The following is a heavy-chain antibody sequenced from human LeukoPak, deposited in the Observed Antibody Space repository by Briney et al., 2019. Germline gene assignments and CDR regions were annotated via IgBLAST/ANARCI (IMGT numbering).Heavy chain of an antibody. CDR1: GYTFTGYY. Sequence: ASVKVSCKASGYTFTGYYMHWVRQAPGQGLEWMGWINPNSGGTNYAQKFQGRVTMTRDTSISTAYMELSRLRSDDTAVYYCAREGIAAAGQIAYYYYMDVWGKGTTVTVSS. D-gene: IGHD6-13*01. V-gene: IGHV1-2*02. CDR3: AREGIAAAGQIAYYYYMDV. CDR2: INPNSGGT. J-gene: IGHJ6*03.